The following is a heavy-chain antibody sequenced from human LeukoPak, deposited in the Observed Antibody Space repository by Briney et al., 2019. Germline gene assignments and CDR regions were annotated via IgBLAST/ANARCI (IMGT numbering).Heavy chain of an antibody. V-gene: IGHV3-7*01. D-gene: IGHD5-18*01. Sequence: PGRSLRLSCAASGFTFSSYWMSWVRQAPGKGLEWVANIKQDGSEKYYVDSVKGRFTISRDNAKNSLYLQMNSLRAEDTAVYYCARDTAMIPLDYWGQGTLVTVSS. J-gene: IGHJ4*02. CDR3: ARDTAMIPLDY. CDR2: IKQDGSEK. CDR1: GFTFSSYW.